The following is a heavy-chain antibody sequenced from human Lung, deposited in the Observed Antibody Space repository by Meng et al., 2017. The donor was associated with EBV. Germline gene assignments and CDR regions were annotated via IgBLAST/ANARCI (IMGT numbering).Heavy chain of an antibody. Sequence: QLQLRDAGPGVGNPSETLSLTCTVYGGSISRSSYYWGWIRQPPGKGLEGIGSIYYSGSTYYNPSLKSRVTISVDTSKNQFSLKLSSVTATDTAVYYCARQSGYFDYWGQGTLVTVSS. J-gene: IGHJ4*02. CDR3: ARQSGYFDY. CDR1: GGSISRSSYY. V-gene: IGHV4-39*01. D-gene: IGHD3-10*01. CDR2: IYYSGST.